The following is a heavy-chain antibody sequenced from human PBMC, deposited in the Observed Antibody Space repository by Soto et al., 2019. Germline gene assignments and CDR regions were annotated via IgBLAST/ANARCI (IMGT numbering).Heavy chain of an antibody. J-gene: IGHJ6*02. D-gene: IGHD4-17*01. CDR2: IYSGGST. V-gene: IGHV3-53*01. CDR1: GFTVSSNY. Sequence: PGGSLRLSCAASGFTVSSNYMSWVRQAPGKGLEWVSVIYSGGSTYYADSVKGRFTISRDNSKSTLYLQMNSLRAEDTAVYYCARGVTTVVIEGAQYYYYYGMDVWGQGTTVTVSS. CDR3: ARGVTTVVIEGAQYYYYYGMDV.